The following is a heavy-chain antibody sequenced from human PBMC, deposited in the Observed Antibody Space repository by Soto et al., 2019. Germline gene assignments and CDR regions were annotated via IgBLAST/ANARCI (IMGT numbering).Heavy chain of an antibody. CDR1: GYTFTSYG. D-gene: IGHD6-6*01. CDR2: ISAYNGNT. CDR3: ARKVAPIRDIPARPYHYYYYYYMDV. V-gene: IGHV1-18*01. Sequence: GASVKVSCKASGYTFTSYGISWVRQAPGQGLEWMGWISAYNGNTNYAQKLQGRVTMTTDTSTSTAYMELRSLRSDDTAVYYCARKVAPIRDIPARPYHYYYYYYMDVWGKGTTVTVSS. J-gene: IGHJ6*03.